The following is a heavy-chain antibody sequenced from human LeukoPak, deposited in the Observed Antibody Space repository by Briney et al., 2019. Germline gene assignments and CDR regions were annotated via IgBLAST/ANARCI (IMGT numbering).Heavy chain of an antibody. CDR2: IYTSGST. J-gene: IGHJ4*02. V-gene: IGHV4-4*07. D-gene: IGHD3-3*01. CDR3: ARAHEYYDFWSGYSYYFDY. Sequence: TPSETLSLTCTVSGGSISSYYWSWIRQPAGKGLEWIGRIYTSGSTNYNPSLKSRVTMSVDTSKNQFSLKLSSVTAADTAVYYCARAHEYYDFWSGYSYYFDYWGQGTLVTVSS. CDR1: GGSISSYY.